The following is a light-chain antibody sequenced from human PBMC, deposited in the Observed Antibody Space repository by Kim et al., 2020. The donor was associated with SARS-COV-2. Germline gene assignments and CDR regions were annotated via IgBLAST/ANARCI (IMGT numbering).Light chain of an antibody. J-gene: IGKJ3*01. CDR3: QQYYKWPLT. Sequence: VSPGERATHSCRGRQRVSTSLAWYQQKPGQAPGLLVYGASTRATGLPARFSGSGSGTEFTLTISSLQSEDFAVYYCQQYYKWPLTFGGGATVDI. V-gene: IGKV3-15*01. CDR2: GAS. CDR1: QRVSTS.